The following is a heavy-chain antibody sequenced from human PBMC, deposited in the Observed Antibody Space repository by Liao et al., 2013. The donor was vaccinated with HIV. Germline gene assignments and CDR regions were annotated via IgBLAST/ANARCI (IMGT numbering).Heavy chain of an antibody. J-gene: IGHJ4*02. D-gene: IGHD3/OR15-3a*01. CDR2: LYYSGST. CDR1: GGSIDTSNYY. Sequence: QLQLQESGPGLVKPSETLSLTCTVSGGSIDTSNYYWGWIRQPPGKGLEWIGSLYYSGSTYYNPSLKRRLSISMDTSTNQFSLKLNSVTAADTAVYYCARVDRYFFDYWGQGTLVTASS. CDR3: ARVDRYFFDY. V-gene: IGHV4-39*07.